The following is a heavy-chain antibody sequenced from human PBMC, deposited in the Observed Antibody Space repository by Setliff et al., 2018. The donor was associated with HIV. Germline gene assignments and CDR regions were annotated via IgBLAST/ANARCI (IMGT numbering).Heavy chain of an antibody. J-gene: IGHJ6*03. CDR1: GGSISSYY. CDR3: ARRPTVTTARLNYYYMDV. D-gene: IGHD4-17*01. Sequence: ETLSLTCTVSGGSISSYYWSWIRQPPGKGLEWVSYISSSSSTIYYADSVKGRFTISRDNAKNSLYLQMNSLRAEDTAVYYCARRPTVTTARLNYYYMDVWGKGTTVTVSS. V-gene: IGHV3-48*01. CDR2: ISSSSSTI.